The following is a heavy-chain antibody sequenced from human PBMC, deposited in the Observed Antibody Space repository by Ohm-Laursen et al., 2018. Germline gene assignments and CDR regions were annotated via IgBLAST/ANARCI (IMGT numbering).Heavy chain of an antibody. V-gene: IGHV4-34*01. CDR2: INHSRST. Sequence: TLSLTCAVYSGSFSGYYWNWIRQPPGKGLEWIGEINHSRSTKYNSSFKSRVTISVDTSKNQFSLKLNSATAADTAVYYCARGFSGWWGRIDYWGQGILVTVSS. D-gene: IGHD6-19*01. CDR3: ARGFSGWWGRIDY. J-gene: IGHJ4*02. CDR1: SGSFSGYY.